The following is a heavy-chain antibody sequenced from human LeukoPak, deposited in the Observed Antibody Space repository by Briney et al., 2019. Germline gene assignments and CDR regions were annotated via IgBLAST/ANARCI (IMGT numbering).Heavy chain of an antibody. V-gene: IGHV4-59*13. CDR1: GASLSTYY. Sequence: PSETLSLTCTVSGASLSTYYWTWVRPPPGKGPEWIGYTSDNGRKDHNPSLKSRVTISIDSSKNQFSLNPSSVTTADTAVYYCARGIEGVSVAAGWIDSWGQGTLVTVSS. CDR3: ARGIEGVSVAAGWIDS. D-gene: IGHD3-10*01. CDR2: TSDNGRK. J-gene: IGHJ5*01.